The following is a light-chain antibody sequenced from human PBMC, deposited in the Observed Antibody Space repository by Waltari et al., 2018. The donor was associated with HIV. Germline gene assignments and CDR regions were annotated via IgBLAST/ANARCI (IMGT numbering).Light chain of an antibody. CDR1: RGISSY. J-gene: IGKJ4*01. Sequence: DIQLTQSPSFLSASVGDRVTITCRASRGISSYFAWHQHKPGEAPRLLIYAAPTLQSGVPSRFSGSASGTEFTLTSSSLQPEDFAIYYCQYLDSYPLFGGGTKVEVK. CDR3: QYLDSYPL. CDR2: AAP. V-gene: IGKV1-9*01.